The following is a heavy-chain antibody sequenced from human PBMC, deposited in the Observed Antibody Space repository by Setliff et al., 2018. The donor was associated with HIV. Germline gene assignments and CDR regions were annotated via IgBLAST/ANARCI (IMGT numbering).Heavy chain of an antibody. CDR1: GYSFTSDY. D-gene: IGHD3-22*01. CDR3: ARARRDSYDRGRRNHYYIDV. V-gene: IGHV1-8*02. CDR2: MNPNSGNT. J-gene: IGHJ6*03. Sequence: ASVKVSCKASGYSFTSDYMHWVRQATGQGLEWMGWMNPNSGNTGYAQKFQGRVTMTRDTSIGTAYMELNNLKFEDTAVYYCARARRDSYDRGRRNHYYIDVWGKGTTVTVSS.